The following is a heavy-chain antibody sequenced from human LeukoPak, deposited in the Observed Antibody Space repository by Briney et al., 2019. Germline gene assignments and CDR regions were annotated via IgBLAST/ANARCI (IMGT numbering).Heavy chain of an antibody. D-gene: IGHD5-18*01. Sequence: GGSLRLSCAASGFTFSGSDMHWVRQASGKGLEWLGRIRSNANSYATAYAASVKGRFTISRDDSKNMAYLQMNSLKTEDTAVYYCARDSQLWPLGYYYYMDVWGKGTTVTVSS. J-gene: IGHJ6*03. CDR1: GFTFSGSD. CDR3: ARDSQLWPLGYYYYMDV. V-gene: IGHV3-73*01. CDR2: IRSNANSYAT.